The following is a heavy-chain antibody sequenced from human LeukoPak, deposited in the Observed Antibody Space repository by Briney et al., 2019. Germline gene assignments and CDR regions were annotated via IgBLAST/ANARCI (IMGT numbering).Heavy chain of an antibody. V-gene: IGHV4-30-4*01. J-gene: IGHJ4*02. Sequence: PSETLSLTCTVSGGSISSGDYYWSWIRQPPGKGLEWIGYIYYSGSTYYNPSLKSRVTISVDMSKNQFSLKLSSVTAADTAVYYCASSCGGDCFSDYWGKGTLVTVSS. CDR3: ASSCGGDCFSDY. CDR2: IYYSGST. D-gene: IGHD2-21*02. CDR1: GGSISSGDYY.